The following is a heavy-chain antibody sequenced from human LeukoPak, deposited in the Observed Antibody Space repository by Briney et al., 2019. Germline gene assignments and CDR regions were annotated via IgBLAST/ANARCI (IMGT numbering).Heavy chain of an antibody. Sequence: GASVKVSCKASGYSFIHYRLHWVRQAHGQGLEWMGWVNPDSGGANYQQRFQGRVTMTRDTSITTVYMELSGLTSDDTAVYYCARENWYSDYWGQGTLVTVSS. CDR1: GYSFIHYR. CDR3: ARENWYSDY. CDR2: VNPDSGGA. V-gene: IGHV1-2*02. D-gene: IGHD1-1*01. J-gene: IGHJ4*02.